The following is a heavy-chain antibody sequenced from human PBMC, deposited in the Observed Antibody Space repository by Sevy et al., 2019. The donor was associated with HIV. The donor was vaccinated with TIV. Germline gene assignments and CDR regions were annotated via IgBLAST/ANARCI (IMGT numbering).Heavy chain of an antibody. V-gene: IGHV3-30-3*01. CDR1: GFAFSSHA. J-gene: IGHJ4*01. D-gene: IGHD6-13*01. Sequence: GGSLRLSCAASGFAFSSHAMHWVRQAPGKGLEWVAVITYEGTETFYAASVEGRFTISRDNSKNMLSLQINSLRPEDTAVYYCARDGGYSIKWYPLYWGHGTLVTVSS. CDR3: ARDGGYSIKWYPLY. CDR2: ITYEGTET.